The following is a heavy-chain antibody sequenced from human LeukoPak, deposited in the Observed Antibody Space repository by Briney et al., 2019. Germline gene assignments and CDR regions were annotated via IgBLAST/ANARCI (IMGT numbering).Heavy chain of an antibody. CDR1: GYTFTSYG. Sequence: ASVKVSCKASGYTFTSYGISWVRQAPGQGLEWMGWISAYNGNTNYAQKFQGRVTMTRDTSISTAYMELSRLRSDDTAVYYCARGNSSSWYFFDYWGQGTLVTVSS. J-gene: IGHJ4*02. D-gene: IGHD6-13*01. CDR2: ISAYNGNT. CDR3: ARGNSSSWYFFDY. V-gene: IGHV1-18*01.